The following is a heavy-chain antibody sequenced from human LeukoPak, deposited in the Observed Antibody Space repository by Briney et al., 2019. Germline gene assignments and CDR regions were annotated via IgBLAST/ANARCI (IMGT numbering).Heavy chain of an antibody. D-gene: IGHD5-12*01. CDR1: GYTFTSYD. J-gene: IGHJ6*02. Sequence: ASVKVSCKASGYTFTSYDINWVRQATGQGLEWMGWMNHNSGNTGYAQKFQGRVTMTRNPSKSTAYMELSSLKSEDTAVYYCASLHLSGYDDYGMDVWGQGTTVTVSS. V-gene: IGHV1-8*01. CDR3: ASLHLSGYDDYGMDV. CDR2: MNHNSGNT.